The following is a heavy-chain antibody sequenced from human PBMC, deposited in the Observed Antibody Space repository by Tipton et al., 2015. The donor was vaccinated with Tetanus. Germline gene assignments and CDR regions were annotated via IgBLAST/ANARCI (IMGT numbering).Heavy chain of an antibody. CDR3: ARLRVYCSTACYSREDY. V-gene: IGHV3-7*01. Sequence: SLRLSCVASGFTFRSYWMSWVRQAPGKGLEWVANIKEDGSEMYYADSEKGRFTISRDNARNSLSVHMNSLTAEDTAVYYCARLRVYCSTACYSREDYWGQGTLVTVSS. CDR1: GFTFRSYW. D-gene: IGHD2/OR15-2a*01. J-gene: IGHJ4*02. CDR2: IKEDGSEM.